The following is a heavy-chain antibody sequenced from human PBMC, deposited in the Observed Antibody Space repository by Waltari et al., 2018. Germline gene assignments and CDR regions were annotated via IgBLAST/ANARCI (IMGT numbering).Heavy chain of an antibody. CDR1: GYTFTGYY. CDR3: ARDWGWDDGYDFWSGLGYYMDV. CDR2: INPNSGGT. V-gene: IGHV1-2*02. J-gene: IGHJ6*03. Sequence: QVQLVQSGAEVKKPGASVKVSCKASGYTFTGYYMHWVRQAPGQGLEWMGWINPNSGGTNYAQKFQGRVTMTRDTSISTAYMELSRLRSDDTAVYYCARDWGWDDGYDFWSGLGYYMDVWGKGTTVTVSS. D-gene: IGHD3-3*01.